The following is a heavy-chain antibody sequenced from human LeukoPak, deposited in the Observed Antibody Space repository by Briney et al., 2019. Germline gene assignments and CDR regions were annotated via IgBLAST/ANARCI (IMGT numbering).Heavy chain of an antibody. V-gene: IGHV3-20*04. CDR1: GITFDDYG. J-gene: IGHJ1*01. Sequence: GGSLRLSCAASGITFDDYGMSWVRQAPGKGLEWVSGINWNGGSTGYADSVKGRFTISRDNGKNSLYLQMNSLRAEDTALYYCASAREYCGSAECYEYFQHWGQGTLVTVSS. CDR3: ASAREYCGSAECYEYFQH. D-gene: IGHD2-21*01. CDR2: INWNGGST.